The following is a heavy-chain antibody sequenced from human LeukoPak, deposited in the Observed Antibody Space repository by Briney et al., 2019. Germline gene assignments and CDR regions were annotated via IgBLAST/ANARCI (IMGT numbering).Heavy chain of an antibody. Sequence: SETLSLTCTVSGGSISSYYWSWIRQPPGKGLEWIGYIYYSGSTNYNPSLKSRVTISVDTSKNQFSLKLSSVIAADTAVHYCARSISSGYSEHLDYWGQGTLVTVSS. CDR3: ARSISSGYSEHLDY. D-gene: IGHD6-13*01. V-gene: IGHV4-59*08. J-gene: IGHJ4*02. CDR1: GGSISSYY. CDR2: IYYSGST.